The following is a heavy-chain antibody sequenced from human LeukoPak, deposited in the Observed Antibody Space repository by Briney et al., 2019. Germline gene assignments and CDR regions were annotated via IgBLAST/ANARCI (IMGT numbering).Heavy chain of an antibody. J-gene: IGHJ4*02. D-gene: IGHD2-15*01. Sequence: ASVKVSCKXSGYSFTGYYIHWVRQAPGQGLEWMGRINPNSGGTNYAQKFQVRLTMTRDTSISTACMELSRLTSDDTAVYFCARDLEALAAIDYWGQGTLVTVSS. CDR1: GYSFTGYY. V-gene: IGHV1-2*06. CDR2: INPNSGGT. CDR3: ARDLEALAAIDY.